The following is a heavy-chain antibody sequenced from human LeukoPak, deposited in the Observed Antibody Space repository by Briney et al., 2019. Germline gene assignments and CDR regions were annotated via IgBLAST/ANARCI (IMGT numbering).Heavy chain of an antibody. Sequence: GASVKVSCKASGYTFTSYDINWVRQATGQGLEWMGWMNPNSGNTGYARKFQGRVTMTRNTSISTAYMELSSLRSEDTAVYYCARIDSSGYYYFDYWGQGTLVTVSS. J-gene: IGHJ4*02. CDR3: ARIDSSGYYYFDY. CDR1: GYTFTSYD. V-gene: IGHV1-8*01. CDR2: MNPNSGNT. D-gene: IGHD3-22*01.